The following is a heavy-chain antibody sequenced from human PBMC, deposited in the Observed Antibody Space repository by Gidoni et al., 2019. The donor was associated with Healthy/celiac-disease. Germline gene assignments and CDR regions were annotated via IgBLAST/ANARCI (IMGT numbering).Heavy chain of an antibody. CDR2: IRSKANSYAT. D-gene: IGHD5-18*01. Sequence: EVQLVESGGGLVQPGGSLKLSCAASGFTFSGSAMHWVRQASGKGLEWVGRIRSKANSYATAYAASVKGRFTISRDDSKNTAYLQMNSLKTEDTAVYYCTRHNAQWIQLWNWFDPWGQGTLVTVSS. CDR3: TRHNAQWIQLWNWFDP. V-gene: IGHV3-73*02. CDR1: GFTFSGSA. J-gene: IGHJ5*02.